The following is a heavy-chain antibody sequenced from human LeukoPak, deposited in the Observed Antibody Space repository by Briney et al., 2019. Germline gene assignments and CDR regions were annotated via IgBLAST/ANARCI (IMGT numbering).Heavy chain of an antibody. Sequence: GGSLRLSCAASGFTFSSYWMHWVRQAPGKGLVWVSRINSDGSSTSYADSVKGRFTISRDNAKNTLYLQMNSLRAEDTAVYYCARDLPIVVVPAAMLYWGQGTLVTVSS. CDR1: GFTFSSYW. V-gene: IGHV3-74*01. CDR3: ARDLPIVVVPAAMLY. D-gene: IGHD2-2*01. J-gene: IGHJ4*02. CDR2: INSDGSST.